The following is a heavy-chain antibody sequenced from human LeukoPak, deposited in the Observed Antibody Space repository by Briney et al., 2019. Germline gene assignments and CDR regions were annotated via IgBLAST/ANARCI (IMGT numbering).Heavy chain of an antibody. J-gene: IGHJ4*02. V-gene: IGHV4-39*01. CDR1: GSSISSSSYY. CDR2: IFYSGST. D-gene: IGHD2-15*01. Sequence: SETLSLTCTVSGSSISSSSYYWGWIRQPPGKGLEWIGTIFYSGSTYYNPSLKSRVTISIDTSKNQFSLKLSSVTAADTAVYFCARRPAQYGATPDYYFDYWGQGTLVTVSS. CDR3: ARRPAQYGATPDYYFDY.